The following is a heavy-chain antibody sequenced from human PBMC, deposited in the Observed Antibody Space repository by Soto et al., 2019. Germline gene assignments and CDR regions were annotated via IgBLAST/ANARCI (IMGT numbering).Heavy chain of an antibody. Sequence: ASVKVSCKASGYTFTSYDINWVRQATGQGLEWMGWMNPNSGNTGYAQKFQGRVTMTRNTSISTAYMELSSLRSEDTAVYYCASNRYNWNYGGVAFDIWGQGTMVTVSS. V-gene: IGHV1-8*01. J-gene: IGHJ3*02. CDR3: ASNRYNWNYGGVAFDI. CDR2: MNPNSGNT. D-gene: IGHD1-7*01. CDR1: GYTFTSYD.